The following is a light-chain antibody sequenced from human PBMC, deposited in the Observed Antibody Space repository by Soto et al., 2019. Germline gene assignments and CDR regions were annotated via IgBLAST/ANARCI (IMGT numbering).Light chain of an antibody. CDR1: SSDVGGYND. V-gene: IGLV2-14*01. J-gene: IGLJ1*01. CDR2: EVS. Sequence: QSPLPQPASVSGYPGQSITISCTGTSSDVGGYNDVYCYQQPPGQAPKLMIYEVSNRPSGVSNRFSGSKADITASLTIAGLQTEDEADYYCFSYTDRKSYLFGTETKVTVL. CDR3: FSYTDRKSYL.